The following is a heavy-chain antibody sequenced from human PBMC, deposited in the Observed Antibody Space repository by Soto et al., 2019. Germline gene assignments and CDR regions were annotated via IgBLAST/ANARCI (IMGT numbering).Heavy chain of an antibody. CDR2: ISYDGSNK. J-gene: IGHJ2*01. V-gene: IGHV3-30-3*01. D-gene: IGHD5-18*01. Sequence: QVQLVESGGGVVQPGRSLRLSCAASGFTFSSYAMHWVRQAPGKGLEWVAVISYDGSNKYYADSVKGRFTISRDNSKNTLYLQMNSLRAEDTAVYYCARGPLWGTAMVLWYFDLWCRGTLVTVSS. CDR1: GFTFSSYA. CDR3: ARGPLWGTAMVLWYFDL.